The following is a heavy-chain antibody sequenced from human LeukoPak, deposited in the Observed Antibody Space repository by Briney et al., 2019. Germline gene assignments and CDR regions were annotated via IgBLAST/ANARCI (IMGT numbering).Heavy chain of an antibody. J-gene: IGHJ4*02. CDR3: KVTSY. Sequence: GGSLRLSCAASGNYWMHWVRQVPGKGLVWVSHINSDGSWTSYADSVKGRFTISRDNSKNTLYLQMNSLRAEDTAVYYCKVTSYWGQGTLVTVSS. CDR1: GNYW. V-gene: IGHV3-74*01. CDR2: INSDGSWT. D-gene: IGHD3-3*01.